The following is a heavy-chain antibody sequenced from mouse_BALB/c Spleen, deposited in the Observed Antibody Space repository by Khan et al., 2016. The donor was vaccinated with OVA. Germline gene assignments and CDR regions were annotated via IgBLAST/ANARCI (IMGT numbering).Heavy chain of an antibody. J-gene: IGHJ3*01. CDR1: GDSITSGY. CDR3: ARYYYDYDGAFAY. CDR2: ISYSGST. Sequence: EVELVESGPSLVKPSQTLSLTCSVTGDSITSGYWNWIRKFPGNKLEYMGYISYSGSTYYNPSLKSRISIIRDTSKNQYYLQLNSVTTEDTATYYCARYYYDYDGAFAYWGQGTLVTVSA. V-gene: IGHV3-8*02. D-gene: IGHD2-4*01.